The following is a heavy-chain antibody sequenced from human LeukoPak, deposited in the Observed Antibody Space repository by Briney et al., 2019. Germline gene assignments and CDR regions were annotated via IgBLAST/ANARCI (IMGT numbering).Heavy chain of an antibody. CDR3: AKVGKIQLWWNDY. D-gene: IGHD5-18*01. Sequence: GGSLRLSCAASGFTFSSYAMSWVRQAPGKGLEWVSAISGSGGSTYYADSVKGRFTISRDNSKNTLYLQMSSLRAEDTAVYYCAKVGKIQLWWNDYWGQGTLVTVSS. V-gene: IGHV3-23*01. CDR1: GFTFSSYA. CDR2: ISGSGGST. J-gene: IGHJ4*02.